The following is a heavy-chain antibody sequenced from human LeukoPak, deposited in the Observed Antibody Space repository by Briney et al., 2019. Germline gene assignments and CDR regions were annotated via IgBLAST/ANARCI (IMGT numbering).Heavy chain of an antibody. Sequence: GESLKISCKGSGYSFTNYWIGWVRQMPGKGLEWMGVISPGDSDTRHSPTFQGQVTISPYKSLSSAYLQSSTLTATATAMYYGARLAGTTWEDEGYWGQGTLVTVSS. D-gene: IGHD1-14*01. J-gene: IGHJ4*02. CDR2: ISPGDSDT. V-gene: IGHV5-51*01. CDR1: GYSFTNYW. CDR3: ARLAGTTWEDEGY.